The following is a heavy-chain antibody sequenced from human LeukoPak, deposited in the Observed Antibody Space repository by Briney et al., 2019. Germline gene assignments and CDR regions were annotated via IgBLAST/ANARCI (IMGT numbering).Heavy chain of an antibody. CDR2: INHSGST. CDR3: ARGIVVPAAIESSYYYYMDV. V-gene: IGHV4-34*01. Sequence: SETLSLTCAVYGGSFSGYYWSWIRQPPGKGLEWIGEINHSGSTNYNPSLKSRVTISVDTSKNQSSLKLSSVTAADTAVYYCARGIVVPAAIESSYYYYMDVWGKGTTVTVSS. D-gene: IGHD2-2*01. CDR1: GGSFSGYY. J-gene: IGHJ6*03.